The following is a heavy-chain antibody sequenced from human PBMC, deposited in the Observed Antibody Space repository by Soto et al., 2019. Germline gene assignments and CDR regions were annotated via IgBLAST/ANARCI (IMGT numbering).Heavy chain of an antibody. Sequence: SQTLSLTCAISGDSVSSNSAAWNWIRQSPSRGLEWLGRTYYRSKRYNDYAVSVRSRITINPDTSKNQFSLQLNSVTPEDTAVYYCATGVFPAAITDAFDIWGQGTMVTVSS. D-gene: IGHD2-2*02. CDR1: GDSVSSNSAA. J-gene: IGHJ3*02. CDR2: TYYRSKRYN. V-gene: IGHV6-1*01. CDR3: ATGVFPAAITDAFDI.